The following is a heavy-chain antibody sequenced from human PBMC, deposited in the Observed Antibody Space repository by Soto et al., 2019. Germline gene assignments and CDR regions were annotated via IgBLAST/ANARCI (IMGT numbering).Heavy chain of an antibody. CDR1: GYTFTSYH. V-gene: IGHV1-46*01. CDR2: IDPSGGST. CDR3: ARGIYYGTDA. Sequence: GASVKVSCKASGYTFTSYHIHWVRQAPGQGLEWMGIIDPSGGSTTYAQNFQGRVTMTRDTSTSIVYMELSSLRSEDTAVYYCARGIYYGTDAWGQGTTVTVS. J-gene: IGHJ6*02.